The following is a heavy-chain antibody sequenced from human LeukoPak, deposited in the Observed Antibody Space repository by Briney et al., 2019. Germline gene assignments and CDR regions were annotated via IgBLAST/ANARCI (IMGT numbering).Heavy chain of an antibody. V-gene: IGHV1-69*05. J-gene: IGHJ1*01. CDR3: ARGSGILGAFQH. D-gene: IGHD5-18*01. CDR2: IIPIFGTA. Sequence: GASVKVSCKASGGTSSSYAISWVRQAPGQGLEWMGGIIPIFGTANYAQKFQGRVTITTDESTSTAYMELSSLRSEDTAVYYCARGSGILGAFQHWGQGTLVTVSS. CDR1: GGTSSSYA.